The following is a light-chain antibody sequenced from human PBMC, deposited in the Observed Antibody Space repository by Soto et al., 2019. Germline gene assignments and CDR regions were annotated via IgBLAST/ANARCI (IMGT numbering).Light chain of an antibody. CDR3: TSYRSGRTRV. V-gene: IGLV2-14*01. Sequence: QSVLTQPASVSGSPGQSITISCTGTSSDYVSWFQHYPGKAPKLMIYEVSYRPPGVSNRFSGSKTCDTASLTISGLQADDEADYYCTSYRSGRTRVFGSGTKVTVL. J-gene: IGLJ1*01. CDR2: EVS. CDR1: SSDY.